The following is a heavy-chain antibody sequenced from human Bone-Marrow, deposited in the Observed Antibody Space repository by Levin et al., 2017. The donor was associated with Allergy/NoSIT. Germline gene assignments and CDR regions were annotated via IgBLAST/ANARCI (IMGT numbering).Heavy chain of an antibody. CDR3: ARLDDSSGYDWFDP. CDR1: GYTFTGYY. CDR2: INPNSGGT. J-gene: IGHJ5*02. D-gene: IGHD3-22*01. V-gene: IGHV1-2*04. Sequence: GESLKISCKASGYTFTGYYMHWVRQAPGQGLEWMGWINPNSGGTNYAQKFQGWVTMTRDTSISTAYMELSRLRSDDTAVYYCARLDDSSGYDWFDPWGQGTLVTVSS.